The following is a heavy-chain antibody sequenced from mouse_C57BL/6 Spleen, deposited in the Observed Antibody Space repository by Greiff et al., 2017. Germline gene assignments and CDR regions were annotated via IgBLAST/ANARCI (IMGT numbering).Heavy chain of an antibody. CDR2: IYPGDGDT. V-gene: IGHV1-82*01. CDR3: VSYDYYCDY. Sequence: QVQLQQSGPELVKPGASVKISCKASGYAFSSSWMNWVKQRPGKGLEWIGRIYPGDGDTNYNGKFKGKATLTADKSSSTAYMQLSSLTSEDSAVYFCVSYDYYCDYWGQGTTLTVSS. D-gene: IGHD2-4*01. CDR1: GYAFSSSW. J-gene: IGHJ2*01.